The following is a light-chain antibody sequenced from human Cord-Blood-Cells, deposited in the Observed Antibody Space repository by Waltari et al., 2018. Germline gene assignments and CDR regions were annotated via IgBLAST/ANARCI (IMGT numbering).Light chain of an antibody. CDR2: DDS. J-gene: IGLJ3*02. CDR1: NIGSKS. Sequence: SYVLTQPPSVSVAPGKTARITCGGNNIGSKSVHWYQQKPGQAPVLVVYDDSARPSGIPGRFSGSNSGNTATLTISRGEAGDEADYYCQVWDSSSDHWVFGGGTKLTVL. V-gene: IGLV3-21*03. CDR3: QVWDSSSDHWV.